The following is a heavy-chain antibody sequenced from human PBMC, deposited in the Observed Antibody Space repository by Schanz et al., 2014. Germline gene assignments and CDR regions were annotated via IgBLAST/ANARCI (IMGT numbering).Heavy chain of an antibody. V-gene: IGHV3-21*01. Sequence: VPLVESGGGLVKRGGSLRLSCAASGFTIISYSMNWVRQAPGKGLEWVSSISSSGSYIYYADSVKGRFSISRDNAKNSLFLQMNRLRAEDTALYYCAIIGVMVAVAGTRADYWGQGTLVTVSA. CDR1: GFTIISYS. CDR3: AIIGVMVAVAGTRADY. J-gene: IGHJ4*02. CDR2: ISSSGSYI. D-gene: IGHD6-19*01.